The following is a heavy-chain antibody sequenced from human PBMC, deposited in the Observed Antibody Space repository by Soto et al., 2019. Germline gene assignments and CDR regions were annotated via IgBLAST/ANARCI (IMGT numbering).Heavy chain of an antibody. CDR2: ISYDGSNK. CDR1: GFTFSSYA. CDR3: ARSWVRGVIITSWFDP. D-gene: IGHD3-10*01. J-gene: IGHJ5*02. Sequence: QVQLVESGGGVVQPGRSLRLSCAASGFTFSSYAMHWFRQAPGKGLEWVAVISYDGSNKYYADSVKGRFTISRDNSKNTLYLQMNSLIAEDTAVYYCARSWVRGVIITSWFDPWGQGTLVTVSS. V-gene: IGHV3-30-3*01.